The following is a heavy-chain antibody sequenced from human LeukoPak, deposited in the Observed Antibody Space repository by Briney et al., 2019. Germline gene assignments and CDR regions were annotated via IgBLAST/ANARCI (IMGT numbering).Heavy chain of an antibody. D-gene: IGHD3-10*01. CDR3: AKDQDPHSYGSGSYAPFDY. Sequence: PGGSPRLSCAASGFTVSSNYMSWVRQPPGKGLEWVSVIYSGGDTSYADSVKGRFTISRDSSKNTLYLQMNSLRADDTAVYYCAKDQDPHSYGSGSYAPFDYWGQGTLVTVSS. J-gene: IGHJ4*02. CDR2: IYSGGDT. CDR1: GFTVSSNY. V-gene: IGHV3-53*03.